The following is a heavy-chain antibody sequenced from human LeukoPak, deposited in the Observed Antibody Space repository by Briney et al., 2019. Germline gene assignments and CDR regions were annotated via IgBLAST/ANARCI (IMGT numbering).Heavy chain of an antibody. J-gene: IGHJ4*02. D-gene: IGHD3-10*01. V-gene: IGHV4-59*01. CDR3: ARAIFGSGSYGYYFDY. CDR2: IYYIYNTERT. Sequence: SETLSLTCTVSGGSISSNYWSWIRQPPGKGLEWIGYIYYIYNTERTNYNPSLKSRVTISVDTSKNQFSLKLSSVTAADTAVYYCARAIFGSGSYGYYFDYWGQGTLVTVSS. CDR1: GGSISSNY.